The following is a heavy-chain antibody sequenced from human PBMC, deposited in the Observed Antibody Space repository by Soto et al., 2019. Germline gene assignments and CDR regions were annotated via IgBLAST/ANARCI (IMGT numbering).Heavy chain of an antibody. J-gene: IGHJ6*02. CDR1: GFTFSSYG. V-gene: IGHV3-33*01. CDR3: ARDTFQMLKYYYGMDV. D-gene: IGHD2-2*01. Sequence: GGSLRLSCAASGFTFSSYGMQWVRQAPGKGLEWVAVIWYDGSNKYYADSVKGRFTISRDNSKNTLYLQMNSLRAEDTAVYYCARDTFQMLKYYYGMDVWGQGTTVTVSS. CDR2: IWYDGSNK.